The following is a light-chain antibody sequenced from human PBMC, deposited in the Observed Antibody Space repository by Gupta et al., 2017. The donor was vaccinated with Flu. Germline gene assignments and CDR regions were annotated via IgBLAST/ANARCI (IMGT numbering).Light chain of an antibody. CDR1: QGISSY. Sequence: AIRMTQSPSSFSASTGDRVTITCRASQGISSYLAWYQQKPGKAPKLLIYAASTLQSGVPSRFSGSGSGTDFTLTISSLQSEDFATYYCQQYDSYPHIFGQGTKLEIK. V-gene: IGKV1-8*01. CDR2: AAS. CDR3: QQYDSYPHI. J-gene: IGKJ2*01.